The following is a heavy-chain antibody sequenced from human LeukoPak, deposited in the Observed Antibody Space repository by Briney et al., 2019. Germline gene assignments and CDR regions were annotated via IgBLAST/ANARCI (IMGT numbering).Heavy chain of an antibody. CDR1: GFTFGSYA. CDR3: ARDARWLQFGYYFDY. D-gene: IGHD5-12*01. J-gene: IGHJ4*02. Sequence: GGSLRLSCAASGFTFGSYAMHWVRQAPGKGLEWVAVISYDGSNKYYADSVKGRFTISRDNSKNTLYLQMNSLRAEDTAVYYCARDARWLQFGYYFDYWGQGTLVTVSS. CDR2: ISYDGSNK. V-gene: IGHV3-30-3*01.